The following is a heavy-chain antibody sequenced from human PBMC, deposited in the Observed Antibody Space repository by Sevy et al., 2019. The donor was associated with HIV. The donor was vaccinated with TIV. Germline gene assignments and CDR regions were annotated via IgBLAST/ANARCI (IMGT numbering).Heavy chain of an antibody. J-gene: IGHJ5*02. Sequence: GGSLRLSCAASGFTFSDYYMSWIRQAPGKGLEWVSYISSSSSYTNYADSVNGRFTISRDNAKNSLYLQMNSLRAEDTAVYYCARGGQQLVQSWFDPWGQGTLVTVSS. D-gene: IGHD6-13*01. CDR3: ARGGQQLVQSWFDP. CDR2: ISSSSSYT. V-gene: IGHV3-11*06. CDR1: GFTFSDYY.